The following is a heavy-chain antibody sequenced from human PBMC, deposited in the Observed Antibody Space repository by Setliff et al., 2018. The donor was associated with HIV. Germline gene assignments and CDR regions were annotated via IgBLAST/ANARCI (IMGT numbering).Heavy chain of an antibody. D-gene: IGHD6-13*01. CDR3: ARGGQQLDFDN. Sequence: PGGSLRLSCAASGFTFSSSWMHWVRQAPGKGLVWVSRLNSDGASETYADSVKGRFTISRDNANNMLFLRMKSLRVEDTAMYYCARGGQQLDFDNWGQGTLVTVSS. V-gene: IGHV3-74*01. J-gene: IGHJ4*02. CDR1: GFTFSSSW. CDR2: LNSDGASE.